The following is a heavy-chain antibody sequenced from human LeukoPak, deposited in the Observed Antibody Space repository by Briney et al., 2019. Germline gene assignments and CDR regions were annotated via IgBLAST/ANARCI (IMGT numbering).Heavy chain of an antibody. V-gene: IGHV1-18*01. J-gene: IGHJ4*02. CDR1: GYTFTSYG. D-gene: IGHD1-26*01. CDR3: ARVRLRRSGSYRGIPGLKDTCDY. Sequence: GASVTVSCKASGYTFTSYGISWVRQAPGQGLEWMGWISAYNGNTNYAQKLQGRVTMTTDTSTSTAYMELRSLRSDDTAVYYCARVRLRRSGSYRGIPGLKDTCDYWGQGTLVSVSS. CDR2: ISAYNGNT.